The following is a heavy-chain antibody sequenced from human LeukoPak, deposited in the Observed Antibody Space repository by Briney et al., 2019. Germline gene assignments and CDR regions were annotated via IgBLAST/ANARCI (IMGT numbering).Heavy chain of an antibody. Sequence: PGRSLRLSCAASGFTFDDYAMHWVRQAPGKGLEWVSGISWNSGSIGYADSVKGRFTISRDNAKNSLYLQMNSLRAEDMALYYCAKAGVRAAAGESNFDYWGQGTLVTVSS. CDR1: GFTFDDYA. CDR2: ISWNSGSI. J-gene: IGHJ4*02. D-gene: IGHD6-13*01. V-gene: IGHV3-9*03. CDR3: AKAGVRAAAGESNFDY.